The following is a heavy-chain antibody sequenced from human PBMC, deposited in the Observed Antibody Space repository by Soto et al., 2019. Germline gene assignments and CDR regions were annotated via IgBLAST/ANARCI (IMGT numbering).Heavy chain of an antibody. J-gene: IGHJ6*02. CDR1: GFTFSSYA. Sequence: GGSLRLSCAASGFTFSSYAMHWVRQAPGKGLEWVAVISYDGSNKYYADSVKGRFTISRDNSKNTLYLQMNSLRAEDTAVYYCARDMGYSGYDLVLSYYYGMDVWGQGTTVTVSS. CDR2: ISYDGSNK. D-gene: IGHD5-12*01. CDR3: ARDMGYSGYDLVLSYYYGMDV. V-gene: IGHV3-30-3*01.